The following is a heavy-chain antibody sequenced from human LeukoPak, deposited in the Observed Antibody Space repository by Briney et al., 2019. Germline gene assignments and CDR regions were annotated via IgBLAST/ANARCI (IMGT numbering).Heavy chain of an antibody. D-gene: IGHD6-19*01. CDR1: GDSISSYY. CDR3: ARWSLHSSGWYFDY. J-gene: IGHJ4*02. CDR2: ISYRGCT. V-gene: IGHV4-59*01. Sequence: NPWETLSLTCIVSGDSISSYYWRWIRQPPGKGLEWIGYISYRGCTNYNPSLKSRVTISVDTSNHQFSLNLTSVTAADTAMYYCARWSLHSSGWYFDYWGQGTLVTVSS.